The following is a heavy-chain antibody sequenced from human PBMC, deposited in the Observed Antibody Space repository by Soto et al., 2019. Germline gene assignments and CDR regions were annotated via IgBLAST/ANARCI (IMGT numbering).Heavy chain of an antibody. CDR1: GYTFTSYY. J-gene: IGHJ3*02. D-gene: IGHD2-2*01. Sequence: ASVKVSCKASGYTFTSYYMHWVRQAPGQGFEWMGIINPSGGSTSYAQKFRGRVTMTRDTSTSTVYMELSSLRSEDTAVYYCARIGYRVRVVPAAGAFDIWGQGTMVTVSS. CDR3: ARIGYRVRVVPAAGAFDI. CDR2: INPSGGST. V-gene: IGHV1-46*03.